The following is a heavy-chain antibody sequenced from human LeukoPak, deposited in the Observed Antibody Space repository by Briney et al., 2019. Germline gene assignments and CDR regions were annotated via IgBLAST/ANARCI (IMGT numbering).Heavy chain of an antibody. CDR2: ISPGGGPT. J-gene: IGHJ6*03. CDR1: GFPFSSQG. CDR3: AKDARSYRDYYYYYMDV. D-gene: IGHD1-26*01. V-gene: IGHV3-23*01. Sequence: GGTLRLSCAGSGFPFSSQGMNWVRQAPGKGLEWVSGISPGGGPTYYADSVKGRFTISRDDSKNTLYLQMNSLRAEDTAVYYCAKDARSYRDYYYYYMDVWGKGTTVTISS.